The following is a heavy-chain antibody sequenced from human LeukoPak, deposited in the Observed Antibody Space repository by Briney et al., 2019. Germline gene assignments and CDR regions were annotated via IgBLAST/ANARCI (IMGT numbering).Heavy chain of an antibody. D-gene: IGHD6-19*01. J-gene: IGHJ4*02. CDR1: GFTFSSYW. Sequence: GGSLRLSCAASGFTFSSYWMSWGRQAPGKGLEWVANIKQDGSEKYYVDSVKGRFTIARDNAKNSLYLQMNSLRAEDTAVYYCASGQWLVRVRDYWGQGTLVTVSS. CDR2: IKQDGSEK. V-gene: IGHV3-7*01. CDR3: ASGQWLVRVRDY.